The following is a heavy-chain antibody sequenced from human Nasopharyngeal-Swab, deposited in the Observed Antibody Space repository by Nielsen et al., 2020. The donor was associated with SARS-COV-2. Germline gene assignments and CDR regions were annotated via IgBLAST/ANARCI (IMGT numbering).Heavy chain of an antibody. CDR2: ISYDGSNK. CDR3: ARDRVGWSIDY. V-gene: IGHV3-30*04. CDR1: GFTFSSYA. Sequence: GESLKISCAASGFTFSSYAMHWVRQAPGKGREWVAVISYDGSNKYYADSVKGRFTISRDNSKNTLYLQMNSLRAEDTAVYYCARDRVGWSIDYWGQGTLVTVSS. D-gene: IGHD2-15*01. J-gene: IGHJ4*02.